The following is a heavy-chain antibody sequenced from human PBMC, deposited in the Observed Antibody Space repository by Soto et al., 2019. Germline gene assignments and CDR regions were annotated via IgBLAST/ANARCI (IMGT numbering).Heavy chain of an antibody. Sequence: QLQLVQSGAEVKKPGASVRVSCKVSRYTLAELSMHWVRQAPGKGLEWMGGFDPEYSRTIYAQKFQGKVIMTVDTSTDTAYMELSSLRSEDTAVYYCTAGQRPIRFLEWFSRYYFDFWGQGTLVTVSS. CDR3: TAGQRPIRFLEWFSRYYFDF. V-gene: IGHV1-24*01. D-gene: IGHD3-3*01. CDR1: RYTLAELS. CDR2: FDPEYSRT. J-gene: IGHJ4*02.